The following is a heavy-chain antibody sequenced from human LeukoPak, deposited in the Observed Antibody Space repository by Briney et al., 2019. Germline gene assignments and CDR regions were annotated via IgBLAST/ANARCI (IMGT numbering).Heavy chain of an antibody. CDR3: AKETGYSSSWYFDGMDV. J-gene: IGHJ6*04. CDR2: IWYDGSNK. D-gene: IGHD6-13*01. CDR1: GFTFSSYG. Sequence: GGSLRLSCAASGFTFSSYGMHWVRQAPGKGLEWVAVIWYDGSNKYYADSVKGRFTISRDNSKNTLYLQMNSLRAEDTAVYYCAKETGYSSSWYFDGMDVWGKGTTVTVSS. V-gene: IGHV3-33*06.